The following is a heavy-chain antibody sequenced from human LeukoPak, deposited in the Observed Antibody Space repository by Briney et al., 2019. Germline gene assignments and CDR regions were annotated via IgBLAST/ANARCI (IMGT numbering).Heavy chain of an antibody. D-gene: IGHD3-22*01. Sequence: GGSLRLSCAASGFTFSSYAMSWVRQAPGKGLEWVSAISGSGGSTYYADSVKGRFTISRDNSKNTLYLQMNRLRAEDTAVYYCAKGYYYDSSGYYGYWGQGTLVTVSS. V-gene: IGHV3-23*01. CDR2: ISGSGGST. CDR3: AKGYYYDSSGYYGY. J-gene: IGHJ4*02. CDR1: GFTFSSYA.